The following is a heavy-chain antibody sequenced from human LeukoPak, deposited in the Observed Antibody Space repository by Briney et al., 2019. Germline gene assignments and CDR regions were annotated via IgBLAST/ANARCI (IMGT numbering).Heavy chain of an antibody. D-gene: IGHD6-6*01. V-gene: IGHV3-74*01. CDR3: VGTIASRGSEY. CDR2: LPPDELGI. J-gene: IGHJ4*02. CDR1: GFTFTNYW. Sequence: AGGSLRLSCAASGFTFTNYWMHWVRQAPGMGLVWVSRLPPDELGIIYADSVKSRFTVSRDNAKNTVYLQMNNLRVDDTAMYYCVGTIASRGSEYWGQGALVTVSS.